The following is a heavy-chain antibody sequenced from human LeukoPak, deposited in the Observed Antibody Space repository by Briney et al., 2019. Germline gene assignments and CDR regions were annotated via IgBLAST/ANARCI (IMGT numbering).Heavy chain of an antibody. CDR1: GYTFTSYG. CDR2: ISAYNGNT. CDR3: ARDPGGSRYFDWSQRAFDI. Sequence: ASVKVSCKASGYTFTSYGISWVRQAPGQGLEWMGWISAYNGNTNYAQKLQGRVTMTTDTSTSTAYMELRSLRSDDTAVYYCARDPGGSRYFDWSQRAFDIWGQGTMVTVSS. J-gene: IGHJ3*02. V-gene: IGHV1-18*01. D-gene: IGHD3-9*01.